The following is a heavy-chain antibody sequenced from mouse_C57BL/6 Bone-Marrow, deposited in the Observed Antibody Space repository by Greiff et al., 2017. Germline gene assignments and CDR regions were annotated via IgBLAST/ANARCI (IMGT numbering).Heavy chain of an antibody. D-gene: IGHD2-4*01. V-gene: IGHV1-64*01. J-gene: IGHJ4*01. CDR1: GYTFTNYW. CDR3: ARSYDYDDYTMDY. CDR2: MHPNGGSP. Sequence: QVQLQQPGAELVKPGASVKLSCKASGYTFTNYWMHWVKQRPGQGLEWIGMMHPNGGSPDYNEKFKSEATLSVDKSSREAYMELSSLTSEDSAVYYCARSYDYDDYTMDYWGQGTSVTVSS.